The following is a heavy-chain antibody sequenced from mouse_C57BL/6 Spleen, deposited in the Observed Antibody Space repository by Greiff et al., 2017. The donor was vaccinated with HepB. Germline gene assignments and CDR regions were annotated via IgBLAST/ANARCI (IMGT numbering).Heavy chain of an antibody. D-gene: IGHD1-1*02. CDR2: INYDGSST. CDR3: ARDPSYGYFDY. J-gene: IGHJ2*01. Sequence: EVKLVESEGGLVQPGSSMKLSCTASGFTFSDYYMAWVRQVPEKGLEWVANINYDGSSTYYLDSLKSRFIISRDNAKNILYLQMSSLKSEDTATYYCARDPSYGYFDYWGQGTTLTVSS. V-gene: IGHV5-16*01. CDR1: GFTFSDYY.